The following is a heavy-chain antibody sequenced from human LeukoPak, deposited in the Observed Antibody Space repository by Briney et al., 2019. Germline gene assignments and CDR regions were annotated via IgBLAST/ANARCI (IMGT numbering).Heavy chain of an antibody. CDR1: GGSISSGGYY. V-gene: IGHV4-31*03. CDR2: IYYSEST. CDR3: ARENTMVRGAFDAFDI. J-gene: IGHJ3*02. D-gene: IGHD3-10*01. Sequence: SQTLSLTCTVSGGSISSGGYYWSWIRQHPGKGLEWIGYIYYSESTYYNPSLKSRVSTSVDTSKNQFSLRLSSVTAADTAVYYCARENTMVRGAFDAFDIWGQGTMVTVSS.